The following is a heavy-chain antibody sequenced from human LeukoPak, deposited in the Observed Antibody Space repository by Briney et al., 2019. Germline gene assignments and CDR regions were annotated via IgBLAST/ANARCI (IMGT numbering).Heavy chain of an antibody. CDR2: IYSGDST. V-gene: IGHV3-53*01. Sequence: PGGSLRLSCAASGFTVSSNYMSWVRQAPGKGLEWVSVIYSGDSTYYSDSVKGRFTISRDNSKNTLYLQMNSLRAEDTAVYYCAKGGGYAVATISDYWGQGTLVTVSS. CDR1: GFTVSSNY. CDR3: AKGGGYAVATISDY. J-gene: IGHJ4*02. D-gene: IGHD5-12*01.